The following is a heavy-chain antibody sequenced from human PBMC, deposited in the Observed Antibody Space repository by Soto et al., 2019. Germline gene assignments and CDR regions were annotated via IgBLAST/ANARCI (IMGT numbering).Heavy chain of an antibody. D-gene: IGHD1-26*01. CDR1: GYTFASQW. CDR3: ARRAPESESYDAFDI. CDR2: TYPADSDS. J-gene: IGHJ3*02. V-gene: IGHV5-51*01. Sequence: PGESLKISCKASGYTFASQWIGWVRQMPGKGLEWVGITYPADSDSRYSRSFRGQVTISVDMSTNTAYLHLSSVKASDTAMYFCARRAPESESYDAFDIWGQGTMVTVSS.